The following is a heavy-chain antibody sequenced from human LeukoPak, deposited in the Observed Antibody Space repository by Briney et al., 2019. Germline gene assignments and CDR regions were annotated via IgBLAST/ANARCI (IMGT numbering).Heavy chain of an antibody. D-gene: IGHD5-24*01. CDR2: MNPNSGST. CDR1: GYTFTSYD. Sequence: ASVKVSCKASGYTFTSYDINWVRQATGQGLEWMGWMNPNSGSTGYAQKFQGRVTMTRDTSISTAYMELSRLRSDDTAVYYCARLRDGYNAFDYWGQGTLVTVSS. CDR3: ARLRDGYNAFDY. V-gene: IGHV1-8*02. J-gene: IGHJ4*02.